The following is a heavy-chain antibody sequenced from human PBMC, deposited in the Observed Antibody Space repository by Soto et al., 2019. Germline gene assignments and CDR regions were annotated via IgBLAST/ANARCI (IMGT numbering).Heavy chain of an antibody. V-gene: IGHV1-2*02. J-gene: IGHJ2*01. CDR1: GYTFTGYY. D-gene: IGHD6-6*01. Sequence: QVQLVQSGAEVKKPGASVKVSCKASGYTFTGYYMHWLRQAPGQGLEWMGWINPNSGGTKYAQKFQGRVTLTRDTTISTTYMEMSRLRSDDTAVYYCARAWWSSSSLGWYFDLWGRCTLVTVSS. CDR2: INPNSGGT. CDR3: ARAWWSSSSLGWYFDL.